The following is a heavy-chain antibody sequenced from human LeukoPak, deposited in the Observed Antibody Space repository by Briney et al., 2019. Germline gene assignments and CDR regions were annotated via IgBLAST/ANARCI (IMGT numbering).Heavy chain of an antibody. Sequence: PGRSLRLSCAASGFTFSSYGMHWVRQAPGKGLEWVAVISYDGSNKYYADSVKGRFTISRDNSKNTLYLQMNSLRAEDTAVYYCARELRYWGQGTLVTVSS. CDR1: GFTFSSYG. V-gene: IGHV3-30*03. CDR3: ARELRY. J-gene: IGHJ4*02. CDR2: ISYDGSNK.